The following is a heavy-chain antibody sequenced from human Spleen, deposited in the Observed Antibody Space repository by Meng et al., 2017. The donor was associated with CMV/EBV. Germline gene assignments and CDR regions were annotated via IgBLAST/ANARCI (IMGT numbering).Heavy chain of an antibody. CDR3: ARSGGYNFPYCYYGMDV. J-gene: IGHJ6*02. V-gene: IGHV3-11*04. CDR1: GFTFRDYY. CDR2: IGPSGSTI. Sequence: GGSLRLSCAASGFTFRDYYMSWIRQAPGTGLEWVSYIGPSGSTINYADSVKGRFTISRDNAKNSLYLQVNSLRAEDTAVYYCARSGGYNFPYCYYGMDVWGQGTTVTVSS. D-gene: IGHD5-24*01.